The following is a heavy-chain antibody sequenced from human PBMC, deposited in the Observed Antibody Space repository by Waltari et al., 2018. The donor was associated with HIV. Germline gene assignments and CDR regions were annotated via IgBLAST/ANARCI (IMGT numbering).Heavy chain of an antibody. CDR1: GCSISSSSYY. J-gene: IGHJ4*02. CDR3: ARQLPGEQWLVQDYFDY. V-gene: IGHV4-39*01. Sequence: QLQLQESGPGLVKPSETLSLTCTVSGCSISSSSYYWGWIRQPPGKGLEWIGSIYYSGSTYYNPSLKSRVTISVDTSKNQFSLKLSSVTAADTAVYYCARQLPGEQWLVQDYFDYWGQGTLVTVSS. CDR2: IYYSGST. D-gene: IGHD6-19*01.